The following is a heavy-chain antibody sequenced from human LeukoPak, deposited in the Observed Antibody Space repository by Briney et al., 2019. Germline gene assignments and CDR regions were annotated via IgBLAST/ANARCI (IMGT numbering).Heavy chain of an antibody. CDR2: ISVISSYT. J-gene: IGHJ4*02. Sequence: GGSLRLSCAASGFTFTSYSMNWVRQAPGKGLEWVSCISVISSYTDYADSVKGRFAISRDNAKNSLYLQMNSLRAEDTAVYYCATSGYDSSGYYSFDYWGQGTLVTVSS. CDR3: ATSGYDSSGYYSFDY. V-gene: IGHV3-21*01. CDR1: GFTFTSYS. D-gene: IGHD3-22*01.